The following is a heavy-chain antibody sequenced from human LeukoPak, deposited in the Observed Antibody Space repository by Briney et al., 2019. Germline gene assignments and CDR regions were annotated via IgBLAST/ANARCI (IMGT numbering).Heavy chain of an antibody. CDR3: AEELDLIAARPLPLHY. V-gene: IGHV3-23*01. CDR2: ISGSGGST. J-gene: IGHJ4*02. Sequence: GGSLRLSCAASGFSLSSYAMSWVRQAPGKGLEWVSAISGSGGSTYYADSVKGRFTISKDNSKNTLYLKMNILRAEDTVVYSGAEELDLIAARPLPLHYWGQGTLGTVSS. D-gene: IGHD6-6*01. CDR1: GFSLSSYA.